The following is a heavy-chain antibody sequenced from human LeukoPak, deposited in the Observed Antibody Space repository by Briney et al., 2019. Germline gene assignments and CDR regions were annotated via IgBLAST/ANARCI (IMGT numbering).Heavy chain of an antibody. V-gene: IGHV3-66*01. CDR1: GFTVSSNY. Sequence: GGSLRLSCAASGFTVSSNYMSWVRQAPGKGLEWVSVIYSGGSTYYADSVKGRFTISRDNSKNTLYLQMNSLRAEDTAVYYCARDRRYSYGLDYWGQGTLVTVSS. J-gene: IGHJ4*02. CDR3: ARDRRYSYGLDY. CDR2: IYSGGST. D-gene: IGHD5-18*01.